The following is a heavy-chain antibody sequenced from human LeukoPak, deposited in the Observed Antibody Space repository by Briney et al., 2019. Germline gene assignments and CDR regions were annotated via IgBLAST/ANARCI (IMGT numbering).Heavy chain of an antibody. D-gene: IGHD3-22*01. CDR2: ISDDGIKK. J-gene: IGHJ6*02. V-gene: IGHV3-30-3*01. CDR1: GFXFSSYA. Sequence: GGSLRLSCAASGFXFSSYAMHWVRQAPGKGPRWLAVISDDGIKKYYADPVKGRFTISRDKSKNMLYLQMNSLRAEDTAVYYCARDQGYYYDSRGYGSGGLDVWGQGTTVTVSS. CDR3: ARDQGYYYDSRGYGSGGLDV.